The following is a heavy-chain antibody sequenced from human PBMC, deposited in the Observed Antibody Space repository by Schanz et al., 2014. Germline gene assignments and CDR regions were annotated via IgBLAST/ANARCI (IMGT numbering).Heavy chain of an antibody. Sequence: QVQLVQSGAEVKKPGASVKVSCKASGYTLTAYYMHWVRQAPGQGLEWMGYISGYNGNTNYAPKVQDRVTMTTDTSTSTVYMELRSLTSDDSAVYYCARDRDQWDGNYLDYWGQGTLVTVSS. D-gene: IGHD1-26*01. V-gene: IGHV1-18*04. CDR1: GYTLTAYY. CDR2: ISGYNGNT. J-gene: IGHJ4*02. CDR3: ARDRDQWDGNYLDY.